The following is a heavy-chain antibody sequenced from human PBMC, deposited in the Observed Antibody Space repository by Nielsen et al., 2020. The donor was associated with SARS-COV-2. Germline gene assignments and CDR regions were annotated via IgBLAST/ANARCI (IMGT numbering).Heavy chain of an antibody. D-gene: IGHD1-26*01. V-gene: IGHV3-9*01. CDR3: ASELLYYFDY. CDR1: GFTFDDYA. Sequence: GGSLRLSCAASGFTFDDYAMHWVRQAPGKGLEWVSGISWNSGSIGYADSVKGRFTISRDNSKNTLYLQMNSLRAEDTAVYYCASELLYYFDYWGQGTLVTVSS. J-gene: IGHJ4*02. CDR2: ISWNSGSI.